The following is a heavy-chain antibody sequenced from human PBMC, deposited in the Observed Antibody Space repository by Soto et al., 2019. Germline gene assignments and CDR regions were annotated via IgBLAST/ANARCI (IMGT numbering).Heavy chain of an antibody. CDR2: ISGFNTNT. CDR1: GYTFTSYG. Sequence: VASVKVSCKASGYTFTSYGISWVRQAPGQGLEWMGWISGFNTNTDYVQKLQGRVTMTTDSSTNTAYMELRNLRSDDTAVYYCARDGYSYGWGDGMDVWGQGTTVTVSS. CDR3: ARDGYSYGWGDGMDV. J-gene: IGHJ6*02. D-gene: IGHD5-18*01. V-gene: IGHV1-18*01.